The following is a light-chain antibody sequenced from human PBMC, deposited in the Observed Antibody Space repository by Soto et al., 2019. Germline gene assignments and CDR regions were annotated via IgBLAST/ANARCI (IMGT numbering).Light chain of an antibody. J-gene: IGLJ2*01. CDR2: EDK. CDR3: QTWANSTVV. Sequence: SYELTQPPSVSVSPGQTARITCSGDKLGEKFACWYQQKAGQSPVVLIYEDKKRPSAIPERFSGSNSGNTATLTISGTEAMDEADYYCQTWANSTVVFGGGTKVTVL. CDR1: KLGEKF. V-gene: IGLV3-1*01.